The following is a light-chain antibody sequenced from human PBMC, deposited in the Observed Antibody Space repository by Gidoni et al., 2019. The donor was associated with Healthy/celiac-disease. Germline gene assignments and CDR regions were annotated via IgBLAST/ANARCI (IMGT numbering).Light chain of an antibody. J-gene: IGKJ1*01. V-gene: IGKV1-39*01. Sequence: DIQMTQSPSSLSASVGDRVTITCRASQSISSHLNWYQQKPGKAPKLLIYAASSLQSGVPSRFSGSGSGTDFTLTSSSLQPEDFATYYCQQSYSTPTFXXXTKVEIK. CDR3: QQSYSTPT. CDR2: AAS. CDR1: QSISSH.